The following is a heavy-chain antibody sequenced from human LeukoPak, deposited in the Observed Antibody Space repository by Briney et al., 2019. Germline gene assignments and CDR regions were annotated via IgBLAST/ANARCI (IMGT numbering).Heavy chain of an antibody. D-gene: IGHD3-3*01. CDR1: GGSFSGYY. CDR3: ARGALRFLEWLSIHPPRHSNWFDP. Sequence: PSETLSLTCAVYGGSFSGYYWSWIRQPPGKGLEWIGEINHSGSTNYNPSLKSRVTISVDTSKNQFSLKLSSVTAADTAVYYCARGALRFLEWLSIHPPRHSNWFDPWGQGTLVTVSS. V-gene: IGHV4-34*01. J-gene: IGHJ5*02. CDR2: INHSGST.